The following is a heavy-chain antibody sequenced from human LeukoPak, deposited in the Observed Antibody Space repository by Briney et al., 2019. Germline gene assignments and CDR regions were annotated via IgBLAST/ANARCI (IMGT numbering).Heavy chain of an antibody. CDR1: GFTVSSYS. V-gene: IGHV3-21*01. J-gene: IGHJ4*02. D-gene: IGHD3-16*02. CDR3: ARDEDYVWGSYRLDY. CDR2: ISSSSSYV. Sequence: GGSLRLSCAASGFTVSSYSMNWVRQAPGKGLEWVSSISSSSSYVYYADSVKGRFTISRDNAKNSLYLQMNSLRAEDTAVYYCARDEDYVWGSYRLDYWGQGTLVTVSS.